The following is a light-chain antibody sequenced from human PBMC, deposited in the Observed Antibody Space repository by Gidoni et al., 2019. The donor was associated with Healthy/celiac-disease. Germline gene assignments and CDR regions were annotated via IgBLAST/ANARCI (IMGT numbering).Light chain of an antibody. CDR2: DVS. V-gene: IGLV2-14*03. Sequence: QSALTQPAPVSGSPGQSITISCTGTSSDVGGYNYVSWYQQHPGKAPKLMIYDVSNRPSGVSNRFSGSKSGNTASLTSSGLQAEDEADYYCSSYTSSSTRVFGGGTKLTVL. J-gene: IGLJ2*01. CDR3: SSYTSSSTRV. CDR1: SSDVGGYNY.